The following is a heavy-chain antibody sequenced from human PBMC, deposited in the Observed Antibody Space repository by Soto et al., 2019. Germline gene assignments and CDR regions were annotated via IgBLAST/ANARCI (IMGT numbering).Heavy chain of an antibody. V-gene: IGHV3-33*01. D-gene: IGHD6-13*01. Sequence: GGSLRLSCVVPGSIFIGYGMHWVRQAPGKGLEWVAVIWHDGSEIYYADSVKGRFTISRDNAKNSLYLQMNSLRAEDTAVYYCARDKAAAGTLVEYGMDVWGQGTTVTVSS. CDR2: IWHDGSEI. CDR3: ARDKAAAGTLVEYGMDV. CDR1: GSIFIGYG. J-gene: IGHJ6*02.